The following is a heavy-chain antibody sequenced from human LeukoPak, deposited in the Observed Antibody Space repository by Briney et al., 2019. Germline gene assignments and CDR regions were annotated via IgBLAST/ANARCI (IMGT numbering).Heavy chain of an antibody. J-gene: IGHJ6*03. V-gene: IGHV1-69*05. D-gene: IGHD3-3*01. CDR3: AREAGTIFGVVISYSYYYMDV. Sequence: SVKVSCKASGGTFSSYAISWVRQAPGQGLEWMGRIIPIYGTANYAQKFQGRVTITTDESTSTAYMELSSLRSADTAVYYCAREAGTIFGVVISYSYYYMDVWGKGTPVTVSS. CDR1: GGTFSSYA. CDR2: IIPIYGTA.